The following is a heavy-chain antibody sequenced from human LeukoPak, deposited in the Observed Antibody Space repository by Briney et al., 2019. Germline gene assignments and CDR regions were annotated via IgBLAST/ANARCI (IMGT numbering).Heavy chain of an antibody. CDR1: GFTFDDYG. D-gene: IGHD3-22*01. J-gene: IGHJ4*02. CDR3: ARVDSSGYYYYFDY. Sequence: PGGSLRLSCAASGFTFDDYGMSWVRQAPGKGLEWVSGINWNGGSTGYADSVKGRFTISRDNAKKSLYLQMNSLRAEDTALYYCARVDSSGYYYYFDYWGQGTLVTVSS. V-gene: IGHV3-20*04. CDR2: INWNGGST.